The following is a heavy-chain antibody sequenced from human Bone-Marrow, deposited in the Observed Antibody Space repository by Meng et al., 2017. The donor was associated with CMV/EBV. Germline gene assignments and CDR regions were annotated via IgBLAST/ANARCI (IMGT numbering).Heavy chain of an antibody. Sequence: GGSLRLSCAASEFSFDDYGMSWVRQAPGKGLEWVSGLDWNGGGTGYADSVKGRFTISRDNAKNSLYLQMNSLRAEDTALYLCARGGSSSWRQGVLDYWGQGELVPVSS. V-gene: IGHV3-20*01. CDR2: LDWNGGGT. J-gene: IGHJ4*02. CDR1: EFSFDDYG. D-gene: IGHD6-13*01. CDR3: ARGGSSSWRQGVLDY.